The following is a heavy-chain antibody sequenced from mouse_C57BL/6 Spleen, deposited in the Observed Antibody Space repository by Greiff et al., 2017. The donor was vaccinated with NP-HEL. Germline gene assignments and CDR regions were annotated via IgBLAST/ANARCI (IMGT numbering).Heavy chain of an antibody. V-gene: IGHV1-15*01. CDR3: TRGLWFAY. CDR2: IDPETGGT. Sequence: QVQLQQSGAELVRPGASVTLSCKASGYTFTDYEMHWVKQTPVHGLEWIGAIDPETGGTAYNQKFKGKAILTADKTSSTAYMELRSLTSEDSAVYYCTRGLWFAYWGQGTLVTVSA. J-gene: IGHJ3*01. CDR1: GYTFTDYE. D-gene: IGHD3-3*01.